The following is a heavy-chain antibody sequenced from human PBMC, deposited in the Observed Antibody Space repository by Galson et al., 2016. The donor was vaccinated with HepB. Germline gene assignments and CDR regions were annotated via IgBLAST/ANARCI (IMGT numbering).Heavy chain of an antibody. J-gene: IGHJ3*02. D-gene: IGHD3-10*01. CDR2: ISGSGGST. CDR1: GFTFNSYA. CDR3: AKRGRAFDI. V-gene: IGHV3-23*01. Sequence: SLRLSCAASGFTFNSYAMNWVRQAPGKGLEWVSGISGSGGSTYYADSVEGRSTISRDNSKNTLYLQMNSLRAEDTAIYYCAKRGRAFDIWGQGTMVTVSS.